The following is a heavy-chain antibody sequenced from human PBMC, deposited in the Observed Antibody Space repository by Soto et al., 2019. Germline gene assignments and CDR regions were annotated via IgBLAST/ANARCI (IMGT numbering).Heavy chain of an antibody. CDR2: ITDDGSTT. J-gene: IGHJ4*02. D-gene: IGHD3-10*01. CDR1: GFIFKMYW. Sequence: EVKLVESGGGLFQPGGSLRLSCETSGFIFKMYWLHWVRQVPGQGPQWVARITDDGSTTYYAASVEGRFTISRDNSKNALFLQMTSMRPDDTTVYYCTGGPRPTSIGTGAFWGQGTLVTVSS. V-gene: IGHV3-74*01. CDR3: TGGPRPTSIGTGAF.